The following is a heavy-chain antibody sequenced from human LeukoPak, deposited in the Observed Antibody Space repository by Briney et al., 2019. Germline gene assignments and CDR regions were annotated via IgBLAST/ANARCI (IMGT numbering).Heavy chain of an antibody. CDR3: ARASSDSSGYYYPDY. D-gene: IGHD3-22*01. J-gene: IGHJ4*02. CDR1: GGSISSGGYY. V-gene: IGHV4-31*03. Sequence: PSETLSLTCTVSGGSISSGGYYRRWIRQHPGKGLEWIEYIYYRGRPYYNPSLKSRVTISVDTSKNHFSLKRSSVTAADTAVYYGARASSDSSGYYYPDYWGQGTLVTVSS. CDR2: IYYRGRP.